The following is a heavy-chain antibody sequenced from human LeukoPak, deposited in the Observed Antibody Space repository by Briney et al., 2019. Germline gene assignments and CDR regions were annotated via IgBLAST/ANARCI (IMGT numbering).Heavy chain of an antibody. D-gene: IGHD1-26*01. CDR2: IKRKTDGGTT. CDR3: TTVVGATDY. J-gene: IGHJ4*02. CDR1: GIRFSDAW. V-gene: IGHV3-15*01. Sequence: GGSLRLSCAASGIRFSDAWMTWVRQAPGKGLEWVGRIKRKTDGGTTDYAAPVKGRFTISRDDSKSTLYLQMNSLKNEDTAVYYCTTVVGATDYWGQGTLVTVSS.